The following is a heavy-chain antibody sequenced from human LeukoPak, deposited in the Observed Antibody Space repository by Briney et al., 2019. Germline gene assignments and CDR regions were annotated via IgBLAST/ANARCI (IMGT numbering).Heavy chain of an antibody. CDR1: GSFINDYS. V-gene: IGHV4-4*07. CDR3: ARSPNYYYYFYMDV. J-gene: IGHJ6*03. Sequence: SETLSLACAVSGSFINDYSWSWVRQPAGRGLEWIGRFHTGYSTEYNPSLMSRVTILVVRSKSQSSLNLRSVTAADTAVYYCARSPNYYYYFYMDVWGQGTTVTVSS. CDR2: FHTGYST.